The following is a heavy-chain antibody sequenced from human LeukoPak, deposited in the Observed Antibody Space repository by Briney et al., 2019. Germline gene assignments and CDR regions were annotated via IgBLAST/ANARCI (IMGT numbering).Heavy chain of an antibody. CDR2: IYYSGST. V-gene: IGHV4-39*01. CDR3: ARHSPVGISYFDY. J-gene: IGHJ4*02. Sequence: SETLSLTCTVSGGSISSSRYYWGWIRQPPGKGREGIGSIYYSGSTYYNPSLKSRATISEDTSNNQFSLKLRSVTAADKAVYYCARHSPVGISYFDYWGQGTLVTVSS. D-gene: IGHD1-26*01. CDR1: GGSISSSRYY.